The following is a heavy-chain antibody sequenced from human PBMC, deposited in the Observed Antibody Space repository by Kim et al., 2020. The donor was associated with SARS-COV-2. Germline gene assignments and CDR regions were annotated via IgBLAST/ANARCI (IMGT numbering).Heavy chain of an antibody. V-gene: IGHV1-3*01. J-gene: IGHJ4*02. D-gene: IGHD6-13*01. Sequence: YSQKFQGRVTITRDTSASTAYMELSSLRSEDTAVYYCAREAAAGEYYFDYWGQGTLVTVSS. CDR3: AREAAAGEYYFDY.